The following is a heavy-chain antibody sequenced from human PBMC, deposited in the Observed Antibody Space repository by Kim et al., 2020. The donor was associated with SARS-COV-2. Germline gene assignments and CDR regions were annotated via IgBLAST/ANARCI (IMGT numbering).Heavy chain of an antibody. D-gene: IGHD2-21*02. Sequence: TRYSPSFQGQVTSSADKSISTAYLQWSSLKASDTAMYYCARHGSLTAYDPWGQGTLVTVSS. CDR2: T. CDR3: ARHGSLTAYDP. J-gene: IGHJ5*02. V-gene: IGHV5-51*01.